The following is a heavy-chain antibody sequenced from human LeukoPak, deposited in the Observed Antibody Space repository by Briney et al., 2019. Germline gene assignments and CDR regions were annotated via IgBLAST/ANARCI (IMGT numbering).Heavy chain of an antibody. CDR3: ARDAYSSSSPPLDY. J-gene: IGHJ4*02. Sequence: SETLSLTCTVSGGSISSGDYYWSWIRQPPGKGLEWIGYIYYSGSTYYNPSLKSRVTISVDTSKNQFSLKLSSVTAADTAVYYCARDAYSSSSPPLDYWGQGTLVTVSS. CDR1: GGSISSGDYY. CDR2: IYYSGST. V-gene: IGHV4-30-4*08. D-gene: IGHD6-6*01.